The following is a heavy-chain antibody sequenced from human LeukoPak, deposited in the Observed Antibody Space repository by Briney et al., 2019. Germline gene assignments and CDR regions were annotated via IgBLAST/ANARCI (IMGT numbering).Heavy chain of an antibody. D-gene: IGHD3-22*01. CDR1: GYTFTSYD. J-gene: IGHJ6*02. Sequence: ASVKVSCKASGYTFTSYDINWVRQATGQGLEWMGWMNPNSGNTGYAQKFQGRVTMTRNTSISTAYMELSSLRSEDTAVYYCARGHYYDSSGYRGDYYYGMDVWGQGTTVTVSS. V-gene: IGHV1-8*01. CDR3: ARGHYYDSSGYRGDYYYGMDV. CDR2: MNPNSGNT.